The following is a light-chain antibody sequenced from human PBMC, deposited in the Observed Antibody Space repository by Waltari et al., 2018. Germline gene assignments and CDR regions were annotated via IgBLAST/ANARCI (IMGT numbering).Light chain of an antibody. Sequence: EVVMTQSPVTLSVSPGERATLSCRASQSVSGDLAWYQQKPGQAPRLLIYDASNRATGIPARFRGSGSGTDFTLTISSLEPEDFAVYYCQQRSHWPTFGGGTKVEIK. CDR2: DAS. V-gene: IGKV3-11*01. CDR3: QQRSHWPT. CDR1: QSVSGD. J-gene: IGKJ4*01.